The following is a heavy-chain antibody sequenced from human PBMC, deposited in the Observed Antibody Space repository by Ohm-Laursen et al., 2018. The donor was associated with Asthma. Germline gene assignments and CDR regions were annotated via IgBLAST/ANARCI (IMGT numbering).Heavy chain of an antibody. CDR2: IYSTGST. J-gene: IGHJ4*02. CDR3: ARESHDYYFDY. Sequence: SETLSLTCTLSGASFSTSYWGWIRQPPGKGLEWIGYIYSTGSTNYNPSLESRVTISIDTSTNQFSLKLSSVTAADTAVYYCARESHDYYFDYWGQGTLVTVSS. D-gene: IGHD3-3*01. CDR1: GASFSTSY. V-gene: IGHV4-59*01.